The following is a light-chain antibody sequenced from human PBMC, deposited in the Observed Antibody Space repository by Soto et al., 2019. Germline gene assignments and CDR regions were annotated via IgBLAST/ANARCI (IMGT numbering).Light chain of an antibody. CDR3: QQRSDWPPLT. V-gene: IGKV3-11*01. Sequence: EIVLTQSPATLSLSPGERATLSCRASQSVSSYLAWYQQKPGQAPRLLIYDASSRATGIPARFSGSWSGTDYTLTISSLEPEDFAVYYCQQRSDWPPLTFGGGTKVEI. CDR1: QSVSSY. CDR2: DAS. J-gene: IGKJ4*01.